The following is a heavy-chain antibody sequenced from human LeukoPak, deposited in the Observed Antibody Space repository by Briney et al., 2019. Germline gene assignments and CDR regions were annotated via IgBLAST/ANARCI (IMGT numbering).Heavy chain of an antibody. Sequence: PGGSLRLSCAASGVTLSSYAMSWARQAPGKGLEWVANIRQDGDTKYYVDSVKGRFTISRDNAMNSLYLQMNSLRAEDTAIYYCARSLPYGTTWYGRSDFWGQGTLVTVSS. CDR2: IRQDGDTK. CDR3: ARSLPYGTTWYGRSDF. V-gene: IGHV3-7*03. J-gene: IGHJ4*02. D-gene: IGHD6-13*01. CDR1: GVTLSSYA.